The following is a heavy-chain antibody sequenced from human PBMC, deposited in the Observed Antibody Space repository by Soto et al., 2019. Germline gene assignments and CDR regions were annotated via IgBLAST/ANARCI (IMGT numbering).Heavy chain of an antibody. CDR3: ASGFVLADIVVVVAATSPRDV. J-gene: IGHJ6*02. CDR1: GFTFSSYS. D-gene: IGHD2-15*01. V-gene: IGHV3-21*01. CDR2: ISSSSSYI. Sequence: PGGSLRLSCAASGFTFSSYSMNWVRQAPGKGLEWVSSISSSSSYIYYADSVKGRFTISRDNAKNSLYLQMNSLRAEDTAVYYCASGFVLADIVVVVAATSPRDVWGQGTTVTVSS.